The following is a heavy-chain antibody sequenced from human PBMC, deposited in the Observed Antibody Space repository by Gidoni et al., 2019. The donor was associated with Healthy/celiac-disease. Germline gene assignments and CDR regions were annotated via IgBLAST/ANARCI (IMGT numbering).Heavy chain of an antibody. CDR2: IWYDGSNK. CDR3: ARAAGSYYTDAFDI. D-gene: IGHD1-26*01. CDR1: GFTFSSNG. Sequence: QVQLVESGGGVVQPGRSLRLSCAASGFTFSSNGMHWVRQAPGKGLEWVAVIWYDGSNKYYADSVKGRFTISRDNSKNTLDLQMNSLRAEDTAVYYCARAAGSYYTDAFDIWGQGTMVTVSS. J-gene: IGHJ3*02. V-gene: IGHV3-33*01.